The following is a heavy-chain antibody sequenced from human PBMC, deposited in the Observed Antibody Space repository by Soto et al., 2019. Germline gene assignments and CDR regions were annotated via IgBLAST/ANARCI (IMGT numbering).Heavy chain of an antibody. CDR3: VRFSILVSGRGRGAFFDS. J-gene: IGHJ4*02. D-gene: IGHD6-19*01. CDR1: GVTFSNYW. CDR2: IKEDGSEK. V-gene: IGHV3-7*03. Sequence: QPGGSLRLSCAASGVTFSNYWMSWVRQVPGKGLAWVSNIKEDGSEKYYVDSVKGRFTISRDNAKNSVHLQMNSLRDEDTAVYYCVRFSILVSGRGRGAFFDSWGQGTPVTVSS.